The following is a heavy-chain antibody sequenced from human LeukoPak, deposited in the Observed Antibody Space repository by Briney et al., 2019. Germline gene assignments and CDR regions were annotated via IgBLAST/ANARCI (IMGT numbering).Heavy chain of an antibody. CDR3: ARAGGTAYYYYHMDV. D-gene: IGHD6-25*01. J-gene: IGHJ6*03. CDR2: VYYTGST. V-gene: IGHV4-39*07. Sequence: SETLSLTCTVSGGSINSTGHCWAWLRQPPGKGLEWIGSVYYTGSTHKNPSLKSRVTMTVGTSKNQFSLKLSSVTAADTAIYFCARAGGTAYYYYHMDVWGKGTTVTVSS. CDR1: GGSINSTGHC.